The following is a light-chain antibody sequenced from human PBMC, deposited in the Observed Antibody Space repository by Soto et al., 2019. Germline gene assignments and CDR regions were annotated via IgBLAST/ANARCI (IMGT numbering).Light chain of an antibody. CDR2: DAS. J-gene: IGKJ4*01. CDR1: QSISSW. Sequence: DIQMTQSPSTLSASVGDRVTITCRASQSISSWLAWYQQKPGKAPKLLIYDASSFESGVPLRFSGSGSGTEFTLTISSLQPDDFATYYGQQYNSYPLTFGGGTKVEIK. CDR3: QQYNSYPLT. V-gene: IGKV1-5*01.